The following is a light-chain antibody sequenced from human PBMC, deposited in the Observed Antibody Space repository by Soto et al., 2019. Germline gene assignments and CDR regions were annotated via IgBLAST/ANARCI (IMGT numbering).Light chain of an antibody. V-gene: IGLV2-14*03. Sequence: QSALTQPASVSGSPGQSITISCTETSSDVAEYKYVSWYQQHPGRAPKLIIYDVSNRPSGVSNRFSGSKSDNTASLTVYGIQAADEADYFCKSYAGSNTYVFGTGTKVTVL. J-gene: IGLJ1*01. CDR1: SSDVAEYKY. CDR3: KSYAGSNTYV. CDR2: DVS.